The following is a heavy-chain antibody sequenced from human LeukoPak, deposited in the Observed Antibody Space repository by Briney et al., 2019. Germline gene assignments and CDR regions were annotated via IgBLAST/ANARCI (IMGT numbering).Heavy chain of an antibody. CDR3: ARDGMWNYCSGGSCYSDY. J-gene: IGHJ4*02. V-gene: IGHV4-59*12. CDR2: IYYSGST. CDR1: GGSFSGYY. D-gene: IGHD2-15*01. Sequence: SETLSLTCAVYGGSFSGYYWSWIRQPPGKGLEWIGYIYYSGSTNYNPSLKSRVTISVDTSKNQFSLKLSSVPAADTAVYYCARDGMWNYCSGGSCYSDYWGQGTLVTVSS.